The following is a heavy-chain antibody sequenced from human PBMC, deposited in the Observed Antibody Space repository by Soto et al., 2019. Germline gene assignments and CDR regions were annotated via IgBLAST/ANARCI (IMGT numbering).Heavy chain of an antibody. D-gene: IGHD3-10*01. J-gene: IGHJ6*02. V-gene: IGHV3-15*07. Sequence: GGSLRLSCAASGFTFSNAWMNWVRQAPGKGLEWVGRIKSKTDGGTTDYAAPVKGRFTISREDSKNTLYLQMNSLKTEATALYYCTKDGGVATVTTLPGPNYGSGSELNYYYYYGMDVWGQGTTVTVSS. CDR1: GFTFSNAW. CDR3: TKDGGVATVTTLPGPNYGSGSELNYYYYYGMDV. CDR2: IKSKTDGGTT.